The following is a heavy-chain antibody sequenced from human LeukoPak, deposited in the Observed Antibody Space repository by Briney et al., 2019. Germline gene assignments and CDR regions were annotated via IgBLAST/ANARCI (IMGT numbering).Heavy chain of an antibody. V-gene: IGHV1-2*02. D-gene: IGHD3-10*01. CDR1: GYTLTELS. Sequence: ASVKVSCKVSGYTLTELSMHWVRQAPGQGLEWMGWTNPDTGDTDYAQNFQGRVTMTRDSSISTAYMELTRLTSDDTGVYYCAREAFRGSGSFNWFAPWGQGTLVTVSS. CDR3: AREAFRGSGSFNWFAP. J-gene: IGHJ5*02. CDR2: TNPDTGDT.